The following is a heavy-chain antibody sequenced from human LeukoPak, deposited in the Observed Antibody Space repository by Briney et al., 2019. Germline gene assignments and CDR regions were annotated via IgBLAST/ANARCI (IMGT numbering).Heavy chain of an antibody. D-gene: IGHD2-15*01. CDR1: GYTFTSYG. V-gene: IGHV1-18*01. Sequence: GPVKVSCKASGYTFTSYGISWVRQAPGQGLEWMGWISAYNGNTNYAQKLQGRVTMTTDTSTSTAYMELRSLRSDDTAVYYRARAGDIVVVVGPTVDYWGQGTLVTVSS. CDR3: ARAGDIVVVVGPTVDY. J-gene: IGHJ4*02. CDR2: ISAYNGNT.